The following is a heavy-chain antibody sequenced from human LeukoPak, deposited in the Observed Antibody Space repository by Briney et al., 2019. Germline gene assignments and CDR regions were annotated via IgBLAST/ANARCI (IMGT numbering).Heavy chain of an antibody. D-gene: IGHD5-12*01. CDR1: GFTFSDYS. CDR2: VGISSGNT. Sequence: GGSLRLSCAASGFTFSDYSMNWVRQAPGKGLEGISYVGISSGNTKYADSVKGRFTISGDSAKNSVFLQMNSLRVEDTAVYFCARDPRYAFDNWAREPWSPSPQ. V-gene: IGHV3-48*04. CDR3: ARDPRYAFDN. J-gene: IGHJ4*02.